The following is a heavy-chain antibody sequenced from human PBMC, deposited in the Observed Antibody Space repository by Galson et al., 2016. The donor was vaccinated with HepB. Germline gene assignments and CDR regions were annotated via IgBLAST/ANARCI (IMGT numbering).Heavy chain of an antibody. CDR2: ISNDGINK. CDR1: GFTFSTYG. J-gene: IGHJ3*01. CDR3: AKGFYLSTTFDAFDV. V-gene: IGHV3-30*18. Sequence: SLRLSCAASGFTFSTYGLHWVRQAPGKGLEWVALISNDGINKFYADSVKGRFTISRDNSRNTLFLQMNSLRAEDTAVYHCAKGFYLSTTFDAFDVWGQGTMVTVSS. D-gene: IGHD5/OR15-5a*01.